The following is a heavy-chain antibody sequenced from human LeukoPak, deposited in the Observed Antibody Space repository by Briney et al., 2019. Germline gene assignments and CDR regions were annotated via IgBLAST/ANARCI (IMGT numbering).Heavy chain of an antibody. CDR2: IYYSGST. V-gene: IGHV4-59*08. CDR3: ARGRGYSRYNWFDP. J-gene: IGHJ5*02. D-gene: IGHD5-12*01. Sequence: SETLSLTCTVSGGSISSYYWSWIRQPPGKGLEWIGYIYYSGSTNYNPSLKSRVTISVDTSKNQFSLKLSSVTAADTAVYYCARGRGYSRYNWFDPWGQGTLVTVSS. CDR1: GGSISSYY.